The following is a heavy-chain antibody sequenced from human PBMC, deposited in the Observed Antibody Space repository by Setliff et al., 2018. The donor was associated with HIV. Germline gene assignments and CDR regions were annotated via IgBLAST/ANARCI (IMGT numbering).Heavy chain of an antibody. J-gene: IGHJ6*03. V-gene: IGHV4-38-2*02. CDR1: GYSINSDYY. D-gene: IGHD3-10*01. CDR3: ATVTMVRLIGVYYMDV. Sequence: PSETLSLTCTVSGYSINSDYYWAWIRQPPGRGLEWIGYIYYSGSTYYNPSLKSRVTISVDTSKNQFSLKLSSVTAADTAVYYCATVTMVRLIGVYYMDVWGKGTTVTVSS. CDR2: IYYSGST.